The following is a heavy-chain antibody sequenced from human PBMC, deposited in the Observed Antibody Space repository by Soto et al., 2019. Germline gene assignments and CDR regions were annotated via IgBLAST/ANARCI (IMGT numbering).Heavy chain of an antibody. V-gene: IGHV4-30-4*01. D-gene: IGHD2-15*01. CDR2: IYKNATT. J-gene: IGHJ5*01. CDR1: GDSISNLDYF. Sequence: SETLSLTCSVSGDSISNLDYFWAWIRQPPGQALEYIGYIYKNATTYYNQSLESRVAISVDTSKSQFALNVTAVTAADTSVYFCARGRYCLTCRFFPNWFDSWGQGALVTVSS. CDR3: ARGRYCLTCRFFPNWFDS.